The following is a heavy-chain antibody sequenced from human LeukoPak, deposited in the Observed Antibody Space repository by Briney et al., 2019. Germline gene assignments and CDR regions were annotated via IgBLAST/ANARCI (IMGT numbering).Heavy chain of an antibody. Sequence: SETLSLTCTVSGGSISSYYWSWIRQPPGKGLEWIGYIYHSGSTKYNPSLKSRVTISVDTSKNQFSLKLSSVTAADTAVYYCARVAKHFRGGLSFYYMDVWGKGTTVTISS. D-gene: IGHD3-10*01. V-gene: IGHV4-59*01. CDR1: GGSISSYY. CDR3: ARVAKHFRGGLSFYYMDV. J-gene: IGHJ6*03. CDR2: IYHSGST.